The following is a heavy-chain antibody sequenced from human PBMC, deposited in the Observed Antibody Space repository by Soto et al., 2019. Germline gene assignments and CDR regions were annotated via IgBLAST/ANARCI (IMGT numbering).Heavy chain of an antibody. CDR3: ARTPGPEVAASLAYYYFSGMDV. CDR2: IHPGDSDT. CDR1: GYRFTSYW. J-gene: IGHJ6*02. V-gene: IGHV5-51*01. Sequence: XDSLKVSWESSGYRFTSYWSGLVRQMPGKGLEWMGIIHPGDSDTKYSPSFQGQVTISVDKSITTAYLQWSSLKASDTAMYYCARTPGPEVAASLAYYYFSGMDVWAQGTTVTVSS. D-gene: IGHD2-15*01.